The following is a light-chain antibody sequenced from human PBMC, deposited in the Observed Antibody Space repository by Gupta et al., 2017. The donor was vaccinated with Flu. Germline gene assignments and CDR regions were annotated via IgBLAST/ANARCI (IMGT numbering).Light chain of an antibody. V-gene: IGKV4-1*01. CDR3: QQDDSTPLT. J-gene: IGKJ1*01. CDR2: WAS. Sequence: DIVITQSPDFLAVSLGERATINCKSSQSGLYSSNNKNYLAWYQQKPGQPPKLLIYWASTRESGVPDRFSGSGSGTDFTLTISSLQAEDVAVYYCQQDDSTPLTFGQGTKVEIK. CDR1: QSGLYSSNNKNY.